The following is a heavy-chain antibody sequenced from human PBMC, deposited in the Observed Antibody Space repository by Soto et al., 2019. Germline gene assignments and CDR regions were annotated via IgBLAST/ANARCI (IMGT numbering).Heavy chain of an antibody. Sequence: QVQLVQSGAEVKKPGATVKVSCKASGYTFTDYFIHCVRQVPGHGLEWMGWITPNSGGTNYAQQFQARVTMTRDTSITTAYMELSSLRSDDTAVYYCARDETSAGTGFDPWGQGTLVTVSS. CDR2: ITPNSGGT. D-gene: IGHD6-13*01. J-gene: IGHJ5*02. V-gene: IGHV1-2*02. CDR3: ARDETSAGTGFDP. CDR1: GYTFTDYF.